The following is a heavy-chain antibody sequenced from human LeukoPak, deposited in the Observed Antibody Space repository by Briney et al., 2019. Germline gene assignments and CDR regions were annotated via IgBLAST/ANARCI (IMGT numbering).Heavy chain of an antibody. J-gene: IGHJ3*02. CDR1: GGSISSYY. V-gene: IGHV4-59*01. CDR3: ARAGGFWSGYPPDAFDI. D-gene: IGHD3-3*01. Sequence: SETLSLTCTVSGGSISSYYWSWIRQPPGKGLEWIGYIYYSGSTNYNPSLKSRVTISVDTSKNQFYLKLSSVTAADTAVYYCARAGGFWSGYPPDAFDIWGQGTMVTVSS. CDR2: IYYSGST.